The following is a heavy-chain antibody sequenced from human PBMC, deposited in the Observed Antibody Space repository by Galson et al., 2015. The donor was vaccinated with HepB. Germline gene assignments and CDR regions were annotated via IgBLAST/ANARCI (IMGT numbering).Heavy chain of an antibody. D-gene: IGHD6-19*01. CDR3: ARDRVEQWLDSHFDY. J-gene: IGHJ4*02. Sequence: SLRLSCAVSGFSISRYAMHWVRQAPGKGLEWVAVISYDGSINYYTDSVKGRSTISRDSSKNTLYLQMNSLRAEDTAIYYCARDRVEQWLDSHFDYWGQGTLVTVSA. V-gene: IGHV3-30*04. CDR1: GFSISRYA. CDR2: ISYDGSIN.